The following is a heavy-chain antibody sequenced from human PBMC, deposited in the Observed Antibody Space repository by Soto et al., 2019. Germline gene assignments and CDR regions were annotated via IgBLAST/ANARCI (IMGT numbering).Heavy chain of an antibody. CDR1: GGSIRNYY. CDR3: ARDRFFDY. J-gene: IGHJ4*02. CDR2: VYESGVT. V-gene: IGHV4-59*01. Sequence: QVQLQESGPGLVKPSETLSLTCTVSGGSIRNYYWSWIRQPPGKGLEWIGSVYESGVTTYNPSLDSRVTISIDTSKSQFSLKLTSVTAADTAVYYCARDRFFDYRGQGTLVTVSS. D-gene: IGHD3-16*01.